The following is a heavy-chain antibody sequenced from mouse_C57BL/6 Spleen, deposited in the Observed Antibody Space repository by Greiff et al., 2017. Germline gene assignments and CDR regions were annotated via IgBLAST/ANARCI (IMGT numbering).Heavy chain of an antibody. CDR3: ARVGAGLPPFDY. D-gene: IGHD2-2*01. Sequence: QVQLQQPGAELVRPGTSVKLSCKASGYTFTSYWMHWVKQRPGQGLEWIGVIDPSDSYTNYNQKFKGKATLTVDTSSSTAYMQLSSLTSEDSAVYYCARVGAGLPPFDYWGQGTTLTVSS. CDR1: GYTFTSYW. V-gene: IGHV1-59*01. CDR2: IDPSDSYT. J-gene: IGHJ2*01.